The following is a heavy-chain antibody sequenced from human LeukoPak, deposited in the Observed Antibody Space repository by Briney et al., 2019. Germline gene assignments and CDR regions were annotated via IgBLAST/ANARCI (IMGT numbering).Heavy chain of an antibody. V-gene: IGHV1-69*13. J-gene: IGHJ4*02. CDR1: GGTFSSYA. Sequence: GASVKVSCKASGGTFSSYAISWVRQAPGQGLEWMGGIIPIFGTANYAQKFQGRVTITADESTSTAYMELSSLRSEDTAVYYCASSDYYDSSGLWGFDYWGQGTLVTVSS. D-gene: IGHD3-22*01. CDR3: ASSDYYDSSGLWGFDY. CDR2: IIPIFGTA.